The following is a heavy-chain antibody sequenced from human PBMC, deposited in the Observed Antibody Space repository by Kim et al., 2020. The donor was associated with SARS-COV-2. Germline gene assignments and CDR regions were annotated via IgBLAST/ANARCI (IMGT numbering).Heavy chain of an antibody. Sequence: SETLSLTCTVSGGSISYYYWSWIRQPPGKGLEWIGYVFDSGSTNYNPSFKSRVTISLDTSKKQFSLKLTSMTAADTAVYYCARGKYYYDGSGNPRFWYFDLWGRGTLVTVSS. V-gene: IGHV4-59*01. CDR2: VFDSGST. D-gene: IGHD3-22*01. CDR3: ARGKYYYDGSGNPRFWYFDL. J-gene: IGHJ2*01. CDR1: GGSISYYY.